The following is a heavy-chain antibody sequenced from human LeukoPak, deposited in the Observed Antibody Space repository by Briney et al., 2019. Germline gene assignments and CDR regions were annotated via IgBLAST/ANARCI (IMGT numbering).Heavy chain of an antibody. V-gene: IGHV4-39*01. CDR1: GGSISSYY. CDR3: ARHYYYDSSGYYLDY. CDR2: IYYSGST. D-gene: IGHD3-22*01. Sequence: SETLSLTCTVSGGSISSYYWSWIRQPPGKGLEWIGSIYYSGSTYYNPSLKSRVTISVDTSKNQFSLKLSSVTAADTAVYYCARHYYYDSSGYYLDYWGQGTLVTVSS. J-gene: IGHJ4*02.